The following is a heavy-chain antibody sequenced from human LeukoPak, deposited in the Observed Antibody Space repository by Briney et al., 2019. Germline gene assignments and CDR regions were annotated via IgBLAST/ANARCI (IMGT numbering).Heavy chain of an antibody. V-gene: IGHV4-34*01. CDR1: GGSFSGYY. CDR3: GSRRTAMFGVIKGPIDY. CDR2: INHSGST. Sequence: SETLSLTCAVYGGSFSGYYWSWIRQPPGKGLEWIGEINHSGSTNYNPSLKSRVSISFDTSKNQFSLKLTSVTAADTAVYYCGSRRTAMFGVIKGPIDYWGQGTLVTVSS. D-gene: IGHD3-3*01. J-gene: IGHJ4*02.